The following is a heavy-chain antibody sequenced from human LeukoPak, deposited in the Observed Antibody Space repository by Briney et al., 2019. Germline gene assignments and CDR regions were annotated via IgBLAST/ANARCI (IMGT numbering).Heavy chain of an antibody. D-gene: IGHD2-15*01. CDR3: AKGDYCSGGSCYSHYYYGMDV. Sequence: PGGSLRLSCAASGFTFSSYAMSWVRQAPGKGLEWVSAISGSGGSTYYADSVKGRFTISRDNSKNTLYLQMNSLRAEDTAVYYCAKGDYCSGGSCYSHYYYGMDVWGQGTTVTVSS. J-gene: IGHJ6*02. CDR2: ISGSGGST. CDR1: GFTFSSYA. V-gene: IGHV3-23*01.